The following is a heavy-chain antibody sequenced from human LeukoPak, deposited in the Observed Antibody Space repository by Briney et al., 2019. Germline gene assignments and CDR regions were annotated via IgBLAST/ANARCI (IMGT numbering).Heavy chain of an antibody. CDR2: IYYSGST. Sequence: PSQTLSLTCTVSGGSISSGSYYWSWIRQPAGKGLEWIGRIYYSGSTNYNPSLRSRVTMSVDTSKNHFSLKLSSVTAADTALYYCARVCSSSWSCSDYWGQGTLVTVSS. D-gene: IGHD6-13*01. V-gene: IGHV4-61*02. CDR1: GGSISSGSYY. J-gene: IGHJ4*02. CDR3: ARVCSSSWSCSDY.